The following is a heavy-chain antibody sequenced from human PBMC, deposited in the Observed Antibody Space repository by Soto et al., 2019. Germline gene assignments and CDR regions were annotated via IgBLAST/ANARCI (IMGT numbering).Heavy chain of an antibody. D-gene: IGHD2-2*01. J-gene: IGHJ6*02. CDR2: ISPDNGHT. CDR3: ARRSMDYYYGLDV. V-gene: IGHV1-18*01. Sequence: QVQLVQSGAEVKKPGASVKVSCKASAYTFTSYGISWVRQAPGQGLEWMGWISPDNGHTNYAQKLQGRVTMTTETSTTTAYMELRSLRSXXXXXXXXARRSMDYYYGLDVWGQGTTVTVS. CDR1: AYTFTSYG.